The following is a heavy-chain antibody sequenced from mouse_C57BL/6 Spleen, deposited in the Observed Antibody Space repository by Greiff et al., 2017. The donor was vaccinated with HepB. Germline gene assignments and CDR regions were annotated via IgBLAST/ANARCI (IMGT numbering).Heavy chain of an antibody. CDR2: INPSSGYT. CDR3: ASPDYSSSFYAMDY. J-gene: IGHJ4*01. V-gene: IGHV1-4*01. CDR1: GYTFTSYT. D-gene: IGHD1-1*01. Sequence: VQLQQSGAELARPGASVKMSCKASGYTFTSYTMHWVKQRPGQGLEWIGYINPSSGYTKYNQKFKDKATLTADKSSSTAYMQLSSLTSEDSAVYYCASPDYSSSFYAMDYWGQGTSVTVSS.